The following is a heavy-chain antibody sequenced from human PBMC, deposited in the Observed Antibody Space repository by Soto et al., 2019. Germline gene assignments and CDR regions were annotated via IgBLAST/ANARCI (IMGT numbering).Heavy chain of an antibody. CDR2: MNPNRGNT. V-gene: IGHV1-8*01. J-gene: IGHJ6*02. CDR1: GYTFNSYY. Sequence: ASMKVSCKASGYTFNSYYINWGRQAPGQGLGGVGGMNPNRGNTGYAQKFQGRVTMTRNTSISTAYMELSSLRFEGTAVYYCARVYYVLWSGGFSSHYYGMDVWG. CDR3: ARVYYVLWSGGFSSHYYGMDV. D-gene: IGHD3-3*01.